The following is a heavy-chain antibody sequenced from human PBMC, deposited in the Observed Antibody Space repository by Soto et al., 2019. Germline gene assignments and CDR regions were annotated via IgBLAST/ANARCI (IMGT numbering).Heavy chain of an antibody. CDR1: GYTFTSYG. Sequence: SVKVSCKASGYTFTSYGISWVRQAHGQGLEWMGGIIPIFGTANYAQKFQGRVTITADESTSTAYMELSSLRSEDTAVYYCARGQEDFNWFDPWGQGTLVTVSS. CDR2: IIPIFGTA. J-gene: IGHJ5*02. V-gene: IGHV1-69*13. CDR3: ARGQEDFNWFDP.